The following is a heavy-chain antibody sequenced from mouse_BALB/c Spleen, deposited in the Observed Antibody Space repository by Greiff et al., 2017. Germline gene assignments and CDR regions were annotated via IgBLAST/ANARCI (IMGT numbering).Heavy chain of an antibody. J-gene: IGHJ3*01. D-gene: IGHD2-1*01. CDR1: GFTFSSFG. Sequence: EVKLVESGGGLVQPGGSRKLSCAASGFTFSSFGMHWVRQAPEKGLEWVAYISSGSSTIYYADTVKGRFTISRDNPKNTLFLQMTSLRSEDTSMYCCASGNFAYWGQGTLVTVSA. V-gene: IGHV5-17*02. CDR3: ASGNFAY. CDR2: ISSGSSTI.